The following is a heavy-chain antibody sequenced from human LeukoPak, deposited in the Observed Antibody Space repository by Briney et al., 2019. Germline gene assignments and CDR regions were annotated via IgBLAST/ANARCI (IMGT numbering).Heavy chain of an antibody. Sequence: GGSLRLSCAASGFTFSSYSTNWVRQAPGKGLEWVSSISSTTNYIYYTDSVKGRFTISRDNAKNSLYLQMNSLRAEDTAVYYCARVRLIVAAYYFDYWGQGTLVTVSS. CDR2: ISSTTNYI. CDR1: GFTFSSYS. J-gene: IGHJ4*02. CDR3: ARVRLIVAAYYFDY. D-gene: IGHD2-15*01. V-gene: IGHV3-21*01.